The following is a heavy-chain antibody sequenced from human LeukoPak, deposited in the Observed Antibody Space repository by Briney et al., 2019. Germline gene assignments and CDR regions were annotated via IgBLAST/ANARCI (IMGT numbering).Heavy chain of an antibody. Sequence: SETLSLTCGVYGGSFSGYYWSWIRQPPGKGLEWIGEINHSGSTNYNRPLKSRVTISVDTYKHQFSLKLSSVTAADTAVYYCARPNGDFHYWGQGTLVTVSS. V-gene: IGHV4-34*01. CDR3: ARPNGDFHY. D-gene: IGHD4-17*01. CDR2: INHSGST. CDR1: GGSFSGYY. J-gene: IGHJ4*02.